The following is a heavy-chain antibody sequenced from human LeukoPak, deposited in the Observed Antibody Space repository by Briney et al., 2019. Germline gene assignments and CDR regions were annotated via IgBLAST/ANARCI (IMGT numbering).Heavy chain of an antibody. CDR1: GGTFSSYA. V-gene: IGHV1-69*04. CDR3: ARREFGRDGYETLDY. CDR2: IIPILGIA. J-gene: IGHJ4*02. D-gene: IGHD5-24*01. Sequence: SVKVSCKASGGTFSSYAISWVQQAPGQGLEWMGRIIPILGIANYAQKFQGRVTITADKSTSTAYMELSSLRSEDTAVYYCARREFGRDGYETLDYWGQGTLVTVSS.